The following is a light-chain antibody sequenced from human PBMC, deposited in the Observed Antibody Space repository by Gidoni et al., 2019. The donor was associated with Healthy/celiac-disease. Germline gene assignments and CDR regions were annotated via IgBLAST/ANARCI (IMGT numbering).Light chain of an antibody. CDR1: QDISNY. V-gene: IGKV1-33*01. J-gene: IGKJ4*01. CDR3: QQYDNLPLST. CDR2: DAS. Sequence: IQMTQSPSSLSASVGDRVTITCQASQDISNYLNWYQQKPGKAPKLLIYDASNLETGVPSRFSGSGAGTDFTFTISSLQPEDIATYYCQQYDNLPLSTFGGGTKVEIK.